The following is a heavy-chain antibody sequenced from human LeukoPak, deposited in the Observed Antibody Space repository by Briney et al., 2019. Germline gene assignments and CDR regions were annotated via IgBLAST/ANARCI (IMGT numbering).Heavy chain of an antibody. J-gene: IGHJ5*01. Sequence: SETLSLTCTVSGGSVGSYFWSWIRQPPGKGLEWIGYIYNNGNKNYNPSLKSRISISVDTSNNQFSLKLSSVTAADTAVYYCARYSWSGSNPGSWFDPWGQGTLVTVSS. D-gene: IGHD1-14*01. V-gene: IGHV4-59*08. CDR2: IYNNGNK. CDR3: ARYSWSGSNPGSWFDP. CDR1: GGSVGSYF.